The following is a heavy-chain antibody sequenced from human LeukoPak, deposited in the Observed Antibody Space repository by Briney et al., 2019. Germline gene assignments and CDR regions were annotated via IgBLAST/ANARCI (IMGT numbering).Heavy chain of an antibody. D-gene: IGHD3-22*01. J-gene: IGHJ4*02. CDR3: ARFLSDDSSGYYFDY. V-gene: IGHV3-23*01. CDR2: ISGSGGST. CDR1: GFTFSSYA. Sequence: GGSLRLSCAASGFTFSSYAMSWVRQAPGKGLEWVSAISGSGGSTYYADSVKGRFTISRDNSKNSLYLQMNSLRAEDTAVYYCARFLSDDSSGYYFDYWGQGTLVTVSS.